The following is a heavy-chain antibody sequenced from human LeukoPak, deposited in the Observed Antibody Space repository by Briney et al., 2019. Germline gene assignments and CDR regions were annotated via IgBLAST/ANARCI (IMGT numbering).Heavy chain of an antibody. J-gene: IGHJ5*02. V-gene: IGHV3-15*01. D-gene: IGHD6-19*01. CDR3: TPSLGGSGWYVDNWFDP. CDR1: GFTFRNTW. Sequence: NAGGSLRLSCAASGFTFRNTWMSWVRQAPGKGLERVGRIKSKTDGGTTDYAAPVKGRFTISRDDSKNTLYLQMNSLKTEDTAVYYCTPSLGGSGWYVDNWFDPWGQGTLVTVSS. CDR2: IKSKTDGGTT.